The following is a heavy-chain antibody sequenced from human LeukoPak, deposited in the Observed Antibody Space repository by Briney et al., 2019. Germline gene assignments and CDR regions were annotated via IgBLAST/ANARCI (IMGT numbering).Heavy chain of an antibody. J-gene: IGHJ4*02. D-gene: IGHD2-15*01. CDR3: ARGVNHKVVGYFDN. CDR1: GYTFTAYY. V-gene: IGHV1-2*02. CDR2: INPISGVT. Sequence: GASVKVSCKASGYTFTAYYMHWVRQAPGQGLERMGWINPISGVTNYAQKFQGRVTMTRDTSISTAYMELSRLRSDDTAVYYCARGVNHKVVGYFDNWGQGTLVTVSS.